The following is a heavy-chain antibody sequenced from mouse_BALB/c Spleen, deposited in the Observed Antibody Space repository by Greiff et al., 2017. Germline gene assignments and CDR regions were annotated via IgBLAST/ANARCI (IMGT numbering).Heavy chain of an antibody. CDR3: ARVSTMITRDDAMEY. V-gene: IGHV1-14*01. J-gene: IGHJ4*01. CDR1: GYTFTSYV. Sequence: VQLQQSGPVLVKPGASVKMSCKASGYTFTSYVMHWVKQKPGQGLEWIGYINPYNDGTKYNEKFKGKATLTSDKSSSTAYMELSSLTSEDSAVYYCARVSTMITRDDAMEYGGQGTSVTVS. D-gene: IGHD2-4*01. CDR2: INPYNDGT.